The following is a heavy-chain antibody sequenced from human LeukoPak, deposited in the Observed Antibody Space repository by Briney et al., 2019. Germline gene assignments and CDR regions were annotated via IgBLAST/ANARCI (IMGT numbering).Heavy chain of an antibody. V-gene: IGHV3-43*02. CDR3: AKGDYDYVWGGFDY. CDR2: ITGDGGST. J-gene: IGHJ4*02. Sequence: GGSLRLSCAASGFTFDDYAMHWVRQAPGKGLEWVSLITGDGGSTYYADSVRGRFTISRDNSKNSLYLQMNSLGTEDTAFYYCAKGDYDYVWGGFDYWGQGTLVTVSS. CDR1: GFTFDDYA. D-gene: IGHD3-16*01.